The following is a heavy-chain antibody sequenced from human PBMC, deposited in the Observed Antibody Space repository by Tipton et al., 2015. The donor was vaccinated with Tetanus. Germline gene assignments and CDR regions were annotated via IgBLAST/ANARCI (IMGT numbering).Heavy chain of an antibody. CDR1: GYTFTSYA. Sequence: QLVQSGVEVKKPGASVKVSCKASGYTFTSYAMHWVRQAPGQRLEWMGWINAGNGNTKYSQKFQGRVTITRDTSASTAYMELSSLRSEDTAVYYCARGGVGYCSSTSCYLFDPWGQGTLVTVSS. V-gene: IGHV1-3*01. J-gene: IGHJ5*02. D-gene: IGHD2-2*01. CDR3: ARGGVGYCSSTSCYLFDP. CDR2: INAGNGNT.